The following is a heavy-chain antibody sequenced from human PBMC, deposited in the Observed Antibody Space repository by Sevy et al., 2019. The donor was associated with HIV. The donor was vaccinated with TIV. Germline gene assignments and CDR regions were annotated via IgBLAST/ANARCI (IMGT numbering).Heavy chain of an antibody. J-gene: IGHJ4*02. CDR1: GNSLSSDDYY. CDR3: ARRQNVGSAPFDY. CDR2: FFHSDSP. V-gene: IGHV4-30-4*08. Sequence: SETLSLTCSVSGNSLSSDDYYWSWVRQPPGKGLEWIAYFFHSDSPKYRPSLKSRLTISIDTSKNLFSLKVTFVTAADSAVYYCARRQNVGSAPFDYWGQGTPVTVSS. D-gene: IGHD5-18*01.